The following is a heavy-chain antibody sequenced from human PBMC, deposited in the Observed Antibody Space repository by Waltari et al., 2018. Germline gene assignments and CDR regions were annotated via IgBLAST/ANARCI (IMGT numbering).Heavy chain of an antibody. CDR3: ARIIRETHYMDV. CDR2: IYYSGST. V-gene: IGHV4-39*01. CDR1: GGSISSSSYY. J-gene: IGHJ6*03. D-gene: IGHD1-26*01. Sequence: QLQLQESGPGLVQPSETLSLTCPVSGGSISSSSYYWGWIRQPPGKGLEWIGSIYYSGSTYYNPSLKSRVTISVDTSKNQFSLKLSSVTAADTAVYYCARIIRETHYMDVWGKGTTVTVSS.